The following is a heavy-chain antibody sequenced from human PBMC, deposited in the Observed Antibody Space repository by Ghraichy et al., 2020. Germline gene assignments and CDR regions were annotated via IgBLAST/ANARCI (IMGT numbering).Heavy chain of an antibody. CDR3: ASSRLSGDCYSH. CDR2: MNPNSGNT. V-gene: IGHV1-8*01. J-gene: IGHJ4*02. Sequence: ASVKVSCKASGYTFTSYDINWVRQATGQGLEWMGWMNPNSGNTGYTQKFQGRVTMTRNTSISTAYMELSSLRSEDTAVYYCASSRLSGDCYSHWGQGTLVTVSS. D-gene: IGHD2-21*02. CDR1: GYTFTSYD.